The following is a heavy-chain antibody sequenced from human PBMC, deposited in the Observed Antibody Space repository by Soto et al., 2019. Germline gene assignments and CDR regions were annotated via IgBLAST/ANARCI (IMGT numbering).Heavy chain of an antibody. D-gene: IGHD3-3*01. J-gene: IGHJ6*03. V-gene: IGHV3-49*03. Sequence: EVQLVESGGGLVQPGRSLRLSCTASGFTFGDYAMSWFRQAPGKGLEWVGFIRSKAYGGTTEYAASVKGRFTISRDDSKSIAYLQMNSLKTEDTAVYYCTRVLRFLEWSYYYYRDVWGKGTTVTVSS. CDR1: GFTFGDYA. CDR2: IRSKAYGGTT. CDR3: TRVLRFLEWSYYYYRDV.